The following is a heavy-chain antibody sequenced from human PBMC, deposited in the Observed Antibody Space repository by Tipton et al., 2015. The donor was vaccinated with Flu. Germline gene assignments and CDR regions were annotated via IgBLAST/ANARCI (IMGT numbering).Heavy chain of an antibody. V-gene: IGHV4-39*07. D-gene: IGHD3-16*01. J-gene: IGHJ4*02. CDR2: LYDSGIT. CDR3: ARSSSAYDYVWGGSYYFDF. Sequence: TLSLTCTVFGGSIGSSTYYWGWIRQPPGKGLEWIGSLYDSGITYYNPSLKSRVTISLDTSKNQFSLKLISVTAADTAVYYCARSSSAYDYVWGGSYYFDFWGQGTLVTASS. CDR1: GGSIGSSTYY.